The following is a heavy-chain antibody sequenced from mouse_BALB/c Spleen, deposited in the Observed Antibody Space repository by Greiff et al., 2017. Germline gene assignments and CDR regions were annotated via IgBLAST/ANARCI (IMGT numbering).Heavy chain of an antibody. J-gene: IGHJ4*01. Sequence: EVHLVESGGGLVKPGGSLKLSCAASGFTFSDYYMYWVRQTPEKRLEWVATISDGGSYTYYPDSVKGRSTISRDNAKNNLYLQMSSLKSEDTAMYYCAREDYRYDYAMDYWGQGTSVTVSS. V-gene: IGHV5-4*02. D-gene: IGHD2-14*01. CDR3: AREDYRYDYAMDY. CDR2: ISDGGSYT. CDR1: GFTFSDYY.